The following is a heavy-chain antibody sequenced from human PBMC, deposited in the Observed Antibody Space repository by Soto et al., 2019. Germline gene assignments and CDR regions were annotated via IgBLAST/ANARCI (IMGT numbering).Heavy chain of an antibody. D-gene: IGHD6-13*01. CDR3: AKLHSSSWYYVDY. J-gene: IGHJ4*02. CDR2: INSDGSST. V-gene: IGHV3-74*01. CDR1: GFTFSSYW. Sequence: GESLKISCAASGFTFSSYWMHWVRQAPGKGLVWVSRINSDGSSTSYADSVKGRFTISRDNAKNTLYLQMNSLRAEDTAVYYCAKLHSSSWYYVDYWGQGTLVTVSS.